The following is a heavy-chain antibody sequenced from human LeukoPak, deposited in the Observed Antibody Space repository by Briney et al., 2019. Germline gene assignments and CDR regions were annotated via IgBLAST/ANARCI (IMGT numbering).Heavy chain of an antibody. V-gene: IGHV4-39*01. CDR3: ARQPRWLQYFDY. CDR2: IYYSGST. Sequence: SESLSLTCTVSGGSISSSSYYWGWIRQPPGKGLEWIGSIYYSGSTYYNPSLKSRVTISVDTSKNQFSLKLSSVTAADTAVYYCARQPRWLQYFDYWGQGTLVTVSS. D-gene: IGHD5-24*01. J-gene: IGHJ4*02. CDR1: GGSISSSSYY.